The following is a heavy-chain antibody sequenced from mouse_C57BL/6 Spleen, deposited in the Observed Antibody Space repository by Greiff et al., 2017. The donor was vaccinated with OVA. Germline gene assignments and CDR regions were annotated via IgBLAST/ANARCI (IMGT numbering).Heavy chain of an antibody. CDR3: ARDGYYEMDY. Sequence: EVQVVESEGGLVQPGSSMKLSCTASGFTFSDYYMAWVRQVPEKGLEWVANINYDGSSTYYLDSLKSRFIISRDNAKNILYLQMSSLKSEDTATYYCARDGYYEMDYWGQGTSVTVSS. J-gene: IGHJ4*01. CDR2: INYDGSST. CDR1: GFTFSDYY. V-gene: IGHV5-16*01.